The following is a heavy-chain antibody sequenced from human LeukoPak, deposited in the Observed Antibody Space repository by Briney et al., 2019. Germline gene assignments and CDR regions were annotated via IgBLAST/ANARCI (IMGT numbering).Heavy chain of an antibody. D-gene: IGHD6-6*01. V-gene: IGHV3-53*01. J-gene: IGHJ4*02. CDR2: IYSGGST. CDR1: GFTGSSNY. Sequence: GGSMRLSCAASGFTGSSNYMSWVRQAPGKGLEWVSVIYSGGSTYYADSVKGRFTISRDNSKNTLYLQMNSLRAEDTAVYYCARGTSEYSPKYYYWGQGTLVTVSS. CDR3: ARGTSEYSPKYYY.